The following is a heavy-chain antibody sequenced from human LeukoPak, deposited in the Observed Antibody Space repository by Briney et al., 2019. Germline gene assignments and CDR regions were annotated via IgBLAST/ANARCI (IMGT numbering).Heavy chain of an antibody. J-gene: IGHJ3*02. CDR3: AGTNWGSGYAFDI. Sequence: GRSLRLSCAASGFTFSSYGMHWVRQAPGKGLEWVAVIWYDGSNKYYADSVKGRFTISRDNSKNTLYLQMNSLRAEDTAVNYCAGTNWGSGYAFDIWGQGTMVTVSS. D-gene: IGHD7-27*01. CDR1: GFTFSSYG. V-gene: IGHV3-33*01. CDR2: IWYDGSNK.